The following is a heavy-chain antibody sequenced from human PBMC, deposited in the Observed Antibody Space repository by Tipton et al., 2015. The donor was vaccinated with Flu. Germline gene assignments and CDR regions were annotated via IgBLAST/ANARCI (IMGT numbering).Heavy chain of an antibody. V-gene: IGHV4-39*02. J-gene: IGHJ3*01. CDR2: IDYRGST. D-gene: IGHD3-10*01. CDR3: ARQGPYTPSSGDDVFDL. CDR1: GGSISNDFYY. Sequence: LRLSCIVSGGSISNDFYYWAWIRQAPGKGLDWIGSIDYRGSTYYNPSLESRLTMSADTAKNHFSLRLTPVTAADSAIYYCARQGPYTPSSGDDVFDLWGQGTLVTVS.